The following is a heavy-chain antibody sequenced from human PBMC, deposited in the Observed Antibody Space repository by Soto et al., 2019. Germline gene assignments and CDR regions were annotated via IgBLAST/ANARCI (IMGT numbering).Heavy chain of an antibody. J-gene: IGHJ4*02. Sequence: GGSLRLSCAASGFTFDDYAMHWVRQAPGKGLEWVSGISWNSGSIGYADSVKGRFTISRDNAKNSLYLQMNSLRAEDTALYYCAKRGGPSPYSQWPGAIDYWGQGTLVTVSS. CDR2: ISWNSGSI. CDR3: AKRGGPSPYSQWPGAIDY. V-gene: IGHV3-9*01. D-gene: IGHD6-19*01. CDR1: GFTFDDYA.